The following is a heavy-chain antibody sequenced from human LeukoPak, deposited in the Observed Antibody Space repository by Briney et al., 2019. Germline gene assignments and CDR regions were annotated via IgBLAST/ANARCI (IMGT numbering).Heavy chain of an antibody. V-gene: IGHV4-4*07. CDR1: GGSISSYY. Sequence: SETLSLTCTVSGGSISSYYWSWIRQPAGTALEWIGRIYTSGTITYNPSLKSRVTMSVDTSKNQFSLKLSSVTAADTAVYYCARQLGNSGYDSGLDYWGQGTLVTVSS. CDR3: ARQLGNSGYDSGLDY. CDR2: IYTSGTI. D-gene: IGHD5-12*01. J-gene: IGHJ4*02.